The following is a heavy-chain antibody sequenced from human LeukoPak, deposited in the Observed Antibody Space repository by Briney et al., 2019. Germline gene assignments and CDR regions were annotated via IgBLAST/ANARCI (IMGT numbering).Heavy chain of an antibody. V-gene: IGHV1-8*01. J-gene: IGHJ6*02. Sequence: ASVKVSCKASAYNLSRYDLNWVRQATGQGLEWMGWMNPNSGKTGYARKFQGRVTMTRNTSTGTAYMEVSSLRSEDTAVYYCARATYGSGSHFNDYYFYGMDHWGQGTTVTVSS. CDR2: MNPNSGKT. CDR1: AYNLSRYD. D-gene: IGHD3-10*01. CDR3: ARATYGSGSHFNDYYFYGMDH.